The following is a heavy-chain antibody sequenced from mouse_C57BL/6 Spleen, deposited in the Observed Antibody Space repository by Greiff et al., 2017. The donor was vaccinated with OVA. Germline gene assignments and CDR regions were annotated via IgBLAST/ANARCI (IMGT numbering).Heavy chain of an antibody. Sequence: EVKVVESGGGLVQPGGSLKLSCAASGFTFSDYYMYWVRQTPEKRLEWVAYISNGGGSTYYPDTVKGRFTISRDNAKNTLYLQMSRLKSEDTAMYYCARRDYSNYGYAMDYWGQGTSVTVSS. CDR1: GFTFSDYY. V-gene: IGHV5-12*01. CDR3: ARRDYSNYGYAMDY. D-gene: IGHD2-5*01. CDR2: ISNGGGST. J-gene: IGHJ4*01.